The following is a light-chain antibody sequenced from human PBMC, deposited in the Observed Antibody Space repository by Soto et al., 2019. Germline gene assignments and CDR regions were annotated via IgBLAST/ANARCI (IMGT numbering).Light chain of an antibody. CDR3: SSYTSSSTRV. V-gene: IGLV2-14*01. J-gene: IGLJ1*01. Sequence: QSVLTQPASVSGPPGQSIAISCTGSSSDVGGYNYVSWYQQHPGKAPQLIIYEVTNRPSGVSNRFSGSKSGNTASLTISGLQAEDEADYYCSSYTSSSTRVFGTGTKVTVL. CDR2: EVT. CDR1: SSDVGGYNY.